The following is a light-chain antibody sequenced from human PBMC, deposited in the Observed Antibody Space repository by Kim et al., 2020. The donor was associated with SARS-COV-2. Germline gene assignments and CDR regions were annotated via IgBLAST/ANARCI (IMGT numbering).Light chain of an antibody. J-gene: IGKJ2*01. CDR2: KAS. CDR1: HNIISG. CDR3: QQYSSHPHT. V-gene: IGKV1-5*03. Sequence: SVGDRVTTTSPASHNIISGLAWYQNRPGKAPQLLIYKASTLESGVPSRLSGSGSGTEFTLPINNLQPDDFATYLCQQYSSHPHTFGQGTKVDIK.